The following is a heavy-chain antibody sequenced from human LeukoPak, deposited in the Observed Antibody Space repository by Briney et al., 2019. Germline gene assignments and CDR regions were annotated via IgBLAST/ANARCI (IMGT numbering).Heavy chain of an antibody. D-gene: IGHD1-1*01. J-gene: IGHJ4*02. V-gene: IGHV3-21*01. CDR3: ARSAAGTYY. CDR1: GLTFSSYI. CDR2: ISSSSSYK. Sequence: GGSLRLSCVASGLTFSSYIMNWVRQAPGKGLEWVSSISSSSSYKYYTDSVKGRFTISRDNAKNSLYLQMNSLRAEDTAVYYCARSAAGTYYWGQGTLVTVSS.